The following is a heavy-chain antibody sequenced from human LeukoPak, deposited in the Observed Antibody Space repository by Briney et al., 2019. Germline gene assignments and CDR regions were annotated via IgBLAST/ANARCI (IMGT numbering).Heavy chain of an antibody. CDR1: GYTFTRYD. Sequence: ASVKVSCKASGYTFTRYDINWARQATGQGLEWMGWMNPNSGNTGYAQKFQGRVTLTRNTSVSTVDMELSSLRSEDTAVYYCARASLSPEYSSSSTVFDYWGQGTLVTVSS. CDR3: ARASLSPEYSSSSTVFDY. V-gene: IGHV1-8*03. J-gene: IGHJ4*02. CDR2: MNPNSGNT. D-gene: IGHD6-6*01.